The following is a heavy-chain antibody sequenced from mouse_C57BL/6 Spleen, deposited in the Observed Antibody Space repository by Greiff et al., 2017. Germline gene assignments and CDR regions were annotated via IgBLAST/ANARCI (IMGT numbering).Heavy chain of an antibody. CDR2: IYPRDGST. Sequence: QVQLQQSDAELVKPGASVKISCKVSGYTFTDHTIHWMKQRPEQGLEWIGYIYPRDGSTKYNEKFKGKATLTADKSSSTAYMQLNSLTSEDSAVYFCAREGYYGSSRYYAMDYWGQGTSVTVSS. CDR3: AREGYYGSSRYYAMDY. D-gene: IGHD1-1*01. J-gene: IGHJ4*01. V-gene: IGHV1-78*01. CDR1: GYTFTDHT.